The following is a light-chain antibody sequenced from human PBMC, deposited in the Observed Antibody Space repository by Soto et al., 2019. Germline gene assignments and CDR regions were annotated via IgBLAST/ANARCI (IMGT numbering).Light chain of an antibody. Sequence: EIVLTQSLGTLSFSPGERATLSCRASQSVYSNYLAWYQQKPGQAPRLLIYGASSRATGIPDRFSGSGSGTDFTLTISRLEPEDFALYYCLQYGTSRGAFGGGTKVEIK. CDR1: QSVYSNY. J-gene: IGKJ4*01. V-gene: IGKV3-20*01. CDR2: GAS. CDR3: LQYGTSRGA.